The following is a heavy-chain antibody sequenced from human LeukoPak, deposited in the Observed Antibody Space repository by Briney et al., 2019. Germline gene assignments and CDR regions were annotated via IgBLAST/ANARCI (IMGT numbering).Heavy chain of an antibody. CDR2: INAGNGNT. CDR1: GYTFTSYG. J-gene: IGHJ4*02. V-gene: IGHV1-18*01. D-gene: IGHD3-16*01. Sequence: ASVKVSCKASGYTFTSYGISWVRQAPGQGLEWMGWINAGNGNTKYSQKFQGRVTITRDTSASTAYMELSSLRSEDTAVYYCARDDRIGDGTAVDYWGQGTLVTVSS. CDR3: ARDDRIGDGTAVDY.